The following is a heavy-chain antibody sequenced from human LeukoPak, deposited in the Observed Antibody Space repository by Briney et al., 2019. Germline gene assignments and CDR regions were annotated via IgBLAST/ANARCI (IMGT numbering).Heavy chain of an antibody. V-gene: IGHV4-34*01. D-gene: IGHD6-19*01. J-gene: IGHJ4*02. CDR2: INHSGST. CDR1: GGSFSGYY. CDR3: ARGRIAVADRPLYYFDY. Sequence: SETLSLTCAVYGGSFSGYYWSWIRQPPGKGLEWIGEINHSGSTNYNPSLKSRVTISVDTSKNQFSLKLSSVTAADTAVYYCARGRIAVADRPLYYFDYWGQGTLVTVSS.